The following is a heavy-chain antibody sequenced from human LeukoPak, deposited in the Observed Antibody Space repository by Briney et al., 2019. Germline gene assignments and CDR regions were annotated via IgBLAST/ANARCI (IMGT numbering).Heavy chain of an antibody. J-gene: IGHJ5*02. Sequence: SETLSLTCGVYGGSFSGYHWSWIRQPPGKGLEWIGEINHSGSTNYNPSLKSRVTISVDTSKNQFSLKLSSVTAADTAVYYCARGGPGRWCGSGTSCHRWFDPWGQGTLVTVSS. V-gene: IGHV4-34*01. D-gene: IGHD2-2*01. CDR1: GGSFSGYH. CDR2: INHSGST. CDR3: ARGGPGRWCGSGTSCHRWFDP.